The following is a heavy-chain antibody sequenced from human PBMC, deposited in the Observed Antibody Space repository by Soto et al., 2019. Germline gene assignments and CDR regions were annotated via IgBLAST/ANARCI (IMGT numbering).Heavy chain of an antibody. J-gene: IGHJ3*02. V-gene: IGHV3-53*01. CDR3: AKVVVVAANENPDAFDI. Sequence: EVQLVESGGGLIQPGGSLRLSCAASGFTVSSNYMSWVRQAPGKGLEWVSVIYSGGSTYYADSVKGRFTISRDNSKNTLYLQMNSLRAEDTAVYYCAKVVVVAANENPDAFDIWGQGTMVTVSS. CDR1: GFTVSSNY. D-gene: IGHD2-15*01. CDR2: IYSGGST.